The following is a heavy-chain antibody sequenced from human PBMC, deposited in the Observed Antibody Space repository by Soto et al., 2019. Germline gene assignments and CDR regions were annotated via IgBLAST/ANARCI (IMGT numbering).Heavy chain of an antibody. J-gene: IGHJ4*02. D-gene: IGHD3-10*01. CDR3: ARDLSGSFDY. CDR1: GFTFDDYG. CDR2: INWNGGST. Sequence: GGSLRLSCAASGFTFDDYGMSWVRQAPGKGVEWVSGINWNGGSTGYADSVKGRFTISRENAKNSLYLQMNSLRAEDTALYHCARDLSGSFDYWGQGTLVTVSS. V-gene: IGHV3-20*01.